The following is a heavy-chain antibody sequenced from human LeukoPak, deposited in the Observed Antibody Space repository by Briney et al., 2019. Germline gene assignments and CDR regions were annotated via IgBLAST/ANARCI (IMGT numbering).Heavy chain of an antibody. V-gene: IGHV1-46*01. Sequence: ASVKVSCKASGYTFTTYYIHWVRQAPGQGLEWMGIINPSGGSTNYAQKFQGRVTMTRDTSTSTVNLELSSLRSEDTAVYYCARERGKDYDILTHPPRWFDPWGQGTLVTVSS. J-gene: IGHJ5*02. CDR3: ARERGKDYDILTHPPRWFDP. CDR1: GYTFTTYY. CDR2: INPSGGST. D-gene: IGHD3-9*01.